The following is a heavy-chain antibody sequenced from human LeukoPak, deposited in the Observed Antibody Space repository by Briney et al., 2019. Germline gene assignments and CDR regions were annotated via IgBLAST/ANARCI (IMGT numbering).Heavy chain of an antibody. CDR2: IKQDGSEK. J-gene: IGHJ4*02. Sequence: GGSLRLSCVASGFTFKNYWINWVRQAPGKGLECVANIKQDGSEKYYVDSVKGRFTISRDNSKNTLYLQMNSLRAEDTAVYYCATPSYCSSTSCPVDYWGQGTLVTVSS. CDR3: ATPSYCSSTSCPVDY. V-gene: IGHV3-7*01. D-gene: IGHD2-2*01. CDR1: GFTFKNYW.